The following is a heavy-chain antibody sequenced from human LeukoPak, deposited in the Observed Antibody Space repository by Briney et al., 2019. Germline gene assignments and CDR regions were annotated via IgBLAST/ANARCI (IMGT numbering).Heavy chain of an antibody. D-gene: IGHD3-10*01. Sequence: ASVKVSCKASGYTFTSYAMHWARQAPGQRLEWMGWINAGNGNTKYSQKFQGRVTITRDTSASTAYMELSSLRSEDTAVYCCAREDITMVRGVPFDYWGQGTLVTVSS. CDR1: GYTFTSYA. V-gene: IGHV1-3*01. CDR2: INAGNGNT. J-gene: IGHJ4*02. CDR3: AREDITMVRGVPFDY.